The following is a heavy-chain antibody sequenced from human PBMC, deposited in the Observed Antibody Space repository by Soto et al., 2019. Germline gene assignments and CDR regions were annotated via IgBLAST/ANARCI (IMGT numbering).Heavy chain of an antibody. CDR3: ARGALAVAGTYFDY. V-gene: IGHV1-69*02. CDR1: GGTFSSYT. J-gene: IGHJ4*02. Sequence: QVQLVQSGAEVKKPGSSVKVSCKASGGTFSSYTISWVRQAPGQGLXWMGRIIPILGIANYAQKFQGRVTITADKSTSTAYMELSSLRSEDTAVYYCARGALAVAGTYFDYWGQGTLVTVSS. D-gene: IGHD6-19*01. CDR2: IIPILGIA.